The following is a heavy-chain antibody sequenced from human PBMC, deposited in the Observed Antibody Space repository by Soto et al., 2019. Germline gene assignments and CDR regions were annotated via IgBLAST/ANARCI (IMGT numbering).Heavy chain of an antibody. V-gene: IGHV1-2*02. J-gene: IGHJ5*02. CDR1: GYTFTGYY. CDR3: ARTRRIAAAGHNWFDP. D-gene: IGHD6-13*01. CDR2: INPNSGGT. Sequence: ASVKVSCKASGYTFTGYYMHWVRQAPGQGLEWMGWINPNSGGTNYAQKFQGRVTMTRDTSISTAYMELSRLRSDDTAVYYCARTRRIAAAGHNWFDPWGQGTLVTVSS.